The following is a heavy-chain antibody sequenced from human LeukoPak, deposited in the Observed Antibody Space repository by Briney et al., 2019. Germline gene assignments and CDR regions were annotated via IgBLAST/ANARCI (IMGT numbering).Heavy chain of an antibody. J-gene: IGHJ5*02. CDR3: GGYNWFDP. Sequence: GGSLRLSCAASGFTFSDYYMSWIRQAPGKGLEWVAIISYDGSDKYNEASVRGRFTISRDNSKNTLYLQMNSLRPEDTAVYYCGGYNWFDPWGQGTLVTVSS. V-gene: IGHV3-30*03. CDR1: GFTFSDYY. CDR2: ISYDGSDK. D-gene: IGHD3-16*01.